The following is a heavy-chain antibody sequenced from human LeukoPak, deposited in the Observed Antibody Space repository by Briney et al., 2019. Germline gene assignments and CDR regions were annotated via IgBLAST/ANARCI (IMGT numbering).Heavy chain of an antibody. Sequence: PGRSLRLSCAASGFIFDDYAIHWVRQAPGKGLEWVSGISWNSGSIGYADSVKGRFTISRDNAKNSLYLQMNNLRTEDTALYYCARAIGVTCISTSCYSFDYWGQGTLVTVSS. J-gene: IGHJ4*02. CDR2: ISWNSGSI. D-gene: IGHD2-2*02. CDR1: GFIFDDYA. V-gene: IGHV3-9*01. CDR3: ARAIGVTCISTSCYSFDY.